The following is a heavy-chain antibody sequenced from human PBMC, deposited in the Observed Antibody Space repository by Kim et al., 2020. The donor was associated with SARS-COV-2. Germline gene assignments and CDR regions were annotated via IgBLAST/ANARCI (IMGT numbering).Heavy chain of an antibody. CDR3: ARGQSGHYYDSSGYWVDY. J-gene: IGHJ4*02. CDR2: IIAYNGNT. V-gene: IGHV1-18*01. D-gene: IGHD3-22*01. Sequence: ASVKVSCKASGYTFTSYGISWVRQAPGQGLEWMGWIIAYNGNTNYAQKLQGRVTMTTDTSTSTAYMELRSLRSDDTAVYYCARGQSGHYYDSSGYWVDYWGQGTLVTVSS. CDR1: GYTFTSYG.